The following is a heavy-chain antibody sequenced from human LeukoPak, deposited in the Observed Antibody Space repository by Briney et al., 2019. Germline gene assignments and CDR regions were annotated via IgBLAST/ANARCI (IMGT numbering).Heavy chain of an antibody. CDR3: AREYYCSGGSCYPRAFDI. J-gene: IGHJ3*02. Sequence: GESLKIPCAASGVTFSSYSMNWVRQAAGKGLEWVSSISSSSSYIYYADSVKGRFTISRDNAKNSLYLQMNSLRAEDTAVYYCAREYYCSGGSCYPRAFDIWGQGTMVTVSS. V-gene: IGHV3-21*01. CDR1: GVTFSSYS. D-gene: IGHD2-15*01. CDR2: ISSSSSYI.